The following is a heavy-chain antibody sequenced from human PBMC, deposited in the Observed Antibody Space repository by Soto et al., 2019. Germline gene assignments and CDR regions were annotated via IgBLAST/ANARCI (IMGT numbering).Heavy chain of an antibody. CDR3: AREGSGWFYYYYGMDV. D-gene: IGHD6-19*01. CDR2: IYRSGGT. V-gene: IGHV4-38-2*02. CDR1: GYSISSDYY. Sequence: AETLSLTCAVSGYSISSDYYRGGLQQPPGKGLGVTGIIYRSGGTYYNPSLKSRVTISVDTSKNQFSLMQSSVTAADTAVYYCAREGSGWFYYYYGMDVWGQGTTVTVSS. J-gene: IGHJ6*02.